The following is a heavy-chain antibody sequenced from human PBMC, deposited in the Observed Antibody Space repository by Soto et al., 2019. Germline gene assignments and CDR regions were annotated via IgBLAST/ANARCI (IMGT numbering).Heavy chain of an antibody. Sequence: VTLSFNASCSTFTSYGISLVRQAPGQGLEWMGWISAYNGNTNYAQKFQGRVTITADESTSTAYMELSSLRSEDTAVYYCAREVYYYASSGHVPLDPWGQGTRVHVSA. CDR3: AREVYYYASSGHVPLDP. CDR2: ISAYNGNT. D-gene: IGHD3-22*01. V-gene: IGHV1-18*04. CDR1: CSTFTSYG. J-gene: IGHJ5*02.